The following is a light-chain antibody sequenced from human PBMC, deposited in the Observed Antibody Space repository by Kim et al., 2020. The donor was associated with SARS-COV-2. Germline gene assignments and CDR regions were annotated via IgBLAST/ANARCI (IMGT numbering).Light chain of an antibody. CDR1: SSDVCPFNS. V-gene: IGLV2-14*01. CDR2: EVN. J-gene: IGLJ3*02. CDR3: SSYTTGSTWV. Sequence: GPPFTNSCTATSSDVCPFNSVSCDQQHPRKAPKLMIYEVNHRPSGVSNRFSGSKSGDTASLTISGLQAEDEADYYCSSYTTGSTWVFAGGTQLTVL.